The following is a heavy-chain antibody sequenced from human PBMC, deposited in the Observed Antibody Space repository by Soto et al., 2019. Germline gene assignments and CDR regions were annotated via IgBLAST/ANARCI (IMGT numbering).Heavy chain of an antibody. CDR1: GGSISSSSYY. CDR2: IYYSGST. J-gene: IGHJ4*02. CDR3: ARSDQDKYYDFWSGYSELYYFDY. D-gene: IGHD3-3*01. Sequence: TLSLTCTVSGGSISSSSYYWGWIRQPPGKGLEWIGSIYYSGSTYYNPSLKSRVTISVDTSKNQFSLKLSSVTAADTAVYYCARSDQDKYYDFWSGYSELYYFDYWGQGTLVTVSS. V-gene: IGHV4-39*01.